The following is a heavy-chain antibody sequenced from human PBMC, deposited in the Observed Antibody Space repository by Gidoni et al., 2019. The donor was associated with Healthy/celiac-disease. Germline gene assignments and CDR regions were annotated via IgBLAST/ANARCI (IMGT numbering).Heavy chain of an antibody. CDR3: ATYYYDSSGYRRFDY. D-gene: IGHD3-22*01. Sequence: EVQLVESGGGLVKPGGSLRLSCAASGFTLSSYSMNWVRQAPGKVLEWVSSISSSISYIYDADSVKARFTISRDHAKNSLYLQMNSLRAEDTAVYYCATYYYDSSGYRRFDYWGQGTLVTVSS. V-gene: IGHV3-21*02. CDR1: GFTLSSYS. J-gene: IGHJ4*02. CDR2: ISSSISYI.